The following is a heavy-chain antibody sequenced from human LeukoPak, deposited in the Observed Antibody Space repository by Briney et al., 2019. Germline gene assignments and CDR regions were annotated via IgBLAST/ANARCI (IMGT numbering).Heavy chain of an antibody. J-gene: IGHJ4*02. V-gene: IGHV3-23*01. D-gene: IGHD3-22*01. CDR2: ISPSGDIT. Sequence: GGSLRLSCAASGFTFSSYGMTWVRQAPGKGLEWVSGISPSGDITYYADSVKGRFTISRDNSKNTLYLQMNSLRSEDTAVYYCAADSSRDYFDYWGQGTLVTVSS. CDR1: GFTFSSYG. CDR3: AADSSRDYFDY.